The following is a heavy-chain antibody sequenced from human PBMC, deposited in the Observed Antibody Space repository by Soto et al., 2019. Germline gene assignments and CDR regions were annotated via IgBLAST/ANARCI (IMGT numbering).Heavy chain of an antibody. Sequence: PSETLSLTCAVYGGSFSGYYWTWIRQPPGTGLEWIGEINHSGSTNYNPSLKSRVTISVDTSKNQFSLKLTSVTAADTAVYYCARTLDSYAPRFDYWGQGTLVTVSS. V-gene: IGHV4-34*01. CDR1: GGSFSGYY. J-gene: IGHJ4*02. D-gene: IGHD5-18*01. CDR3: ARTLDSYAPRFDY. CDR2: INHSGST.